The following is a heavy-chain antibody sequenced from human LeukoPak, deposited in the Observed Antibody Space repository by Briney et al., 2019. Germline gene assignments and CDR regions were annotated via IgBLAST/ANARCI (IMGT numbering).Heavy chain of an antibody. CDR1: VYTCNDYY. CDR2: ISGSTYGT. Sequence: ASVKVSCKASVYTCNDYYMHWVRQAPGQGPEWVGWISGSTYGTRYAQKFQGRVSMTQDTSANIVYMELKSLTSDDTAVYYCVRSGRGTYFYFDWWGQGTRVTVSS. J-gene: IGHJ4*02. D-gene: IGHD6-25*01. CDR3: VRSGRGTYFYFDW. V-gene: IGHV1-18*04.